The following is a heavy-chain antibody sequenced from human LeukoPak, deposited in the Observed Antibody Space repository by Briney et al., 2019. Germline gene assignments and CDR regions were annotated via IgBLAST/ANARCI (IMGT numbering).Heavy chain of an antibody. J-gene: IGHJ4*02. CDR1: GFTFSSYE. Sequence: GGSLRLSCAASGFTFSSYEMNWVRQAPGQGLEWVSYISSSGSTIYYADSVKGRFTISRDNAKNSLYLQMNSLRAEDTAVYYCASGVATDGFDYWGQGTLVTVSS. V-gene: IGHV3-48*03. CDR3: ASGVATDGFDY. CDR2: ISSSGSTI. D-gene: IGHD5-12*01.